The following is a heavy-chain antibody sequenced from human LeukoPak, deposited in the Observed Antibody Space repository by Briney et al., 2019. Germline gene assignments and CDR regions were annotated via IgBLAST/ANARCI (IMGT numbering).Heavy chain of an antibody. CDR2: MNPNSGNT. D-gene: IGHD1-26*01. J-gene: IGHJ4*02. V-gene: IGHV1-8*01. CDR3: ATERVTGGSYGYYDY. Sequence: GASVKVSCKASGYTFTSYDINWVRQATGQGLEWIGWMNPNSGNTGYAQKFQGRVTMTEDTSTDTAYMELSSLRSEDTAVYYCATERVTGGSYGYYDYWGQGTLVTVSS. CDR1: GYTFTSYD.